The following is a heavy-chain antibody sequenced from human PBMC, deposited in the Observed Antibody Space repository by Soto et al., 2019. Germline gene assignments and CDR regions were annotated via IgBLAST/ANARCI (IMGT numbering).Heavy chain of an antibody. CDR1: GFTFDDYA. Sequence: EVQLVESGGGLVQPGRSLRLSCAASGFTFDDYAMHWVRQAPGKGLEWVSGISWNSGSIGYADSVKGRFTISRDNAKNSLYLQMNSLRAEDTALYYCAKDQRGYSYGNPFDYWGQGTLVTVSS. CDR3: AKDQRGYSYGNPFDY. V-gene: IGHV3-9*01. CDR2: ISWNSGSI. D-gene: IGHD5-18*01. J-gene: IGHJ4*02.